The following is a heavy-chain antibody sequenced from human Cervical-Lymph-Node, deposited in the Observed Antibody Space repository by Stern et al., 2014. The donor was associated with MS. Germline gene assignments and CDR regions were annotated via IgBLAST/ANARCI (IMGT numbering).Heavy chain of an antibody. CDR2: TDWGDDK. CDR1: GFSLSTSGMR. Sequence: QVTLRESGPAVVKPTQTLTLTCTFSGFSLSTSGMRVSWIRQAQGKALEWLVRTDWGDDKFYRKFLKSILTTSTDTSKNQVVLTMTNMDPVDTATYYCARSPPYYEFWNDYYYFDYWGQGTLVAVSS. D-gene: IGHD3-3*01. CDR3: ARSPPYYEFWNDYYYFDY. V-gene: IGHV2-70*04. J-gene: IGHJ4*02.